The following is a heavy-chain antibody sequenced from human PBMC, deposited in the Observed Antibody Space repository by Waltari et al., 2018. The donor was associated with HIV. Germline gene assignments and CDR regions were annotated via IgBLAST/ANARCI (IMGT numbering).Heavy chain of an antibody. J-gene: IGHJ3*01. CDR3: ARQMTFYDAFDV. CDR2: IYSNTGDT. CDR1: GFSPTAYY. V-gene: IGHV1-2*02. Sequence: QVQMVQSGAEVKKPGASVKVSCTTSGFSPTAYYIHWVRQAPGQGLEWMGWIYSNTGDTSYGLQFEGRVTMTRDTSMRTAYMELRTLRSDDTALYYCARQMTFYDAFDVWGQGTVVTVSS.